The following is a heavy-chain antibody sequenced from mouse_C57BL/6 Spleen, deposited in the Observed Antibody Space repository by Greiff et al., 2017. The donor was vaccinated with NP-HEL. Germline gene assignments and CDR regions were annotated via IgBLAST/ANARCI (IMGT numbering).Heavy chain of an antibody. CDR3: ARGGYYDYYAMDY. CDR1: GYTFTSYD. V-gene: IGHV1-85*01. CDR2: IYPRDGST. D-gene: IGHD2-3*01. J-gene: IGHJ4*01. Sequence: QVQLQQSGPELVKPGASVKLSCKASGYTFTSYDINWVKQRPGQGLEWIGWIYPRDGSTKYNEKFKGKATLTVDKSSRTAYMERHSLSSEYSAVYFGARGGYYDYYAMDYWGQGTSVTVSS.